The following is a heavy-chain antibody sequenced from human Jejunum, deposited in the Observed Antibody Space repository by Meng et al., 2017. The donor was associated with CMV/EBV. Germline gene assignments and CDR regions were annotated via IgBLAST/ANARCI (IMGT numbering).Heavy chain of an antibody. V-gene: IGHV4-39*01. J-gene: IGHJ4*02. D-gene: IGHD1-26*01. Sequence: ITRTSCYWDCIRHSPGKGLEWIWTIYYDGTTYYNPSLKSRVTISVDSSKNQFSLSLTSVTAADTAVYYCARALQVGVAGRGASGYWGQGSLVTVSS. CDR3: ARALQVGVAGRGASGY. CDR1: ITRTSCY. CDR2: IYYDGTT.